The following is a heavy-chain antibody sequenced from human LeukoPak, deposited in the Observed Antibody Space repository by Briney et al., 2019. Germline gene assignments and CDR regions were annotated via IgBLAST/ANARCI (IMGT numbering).Heavy chain of an antibody. CDR2: ISGSDDST. J-gene: IGHJ4*02. D-gene: IGHD3-16*02. CDR3: AKGGLIAYFDY. Sequence: GGSLRLSCAASGLTFSSYAISWVRQAPGKGLEWVSAISGSDDSTYYADSVKGRFTISRDNSKNTLYLQMDSLRAEDTALDYCAKGGLIAYFDYWGQGTLVTVSS. V-gene: IGHV3-23*01. CDR1: GLTFSSYA.